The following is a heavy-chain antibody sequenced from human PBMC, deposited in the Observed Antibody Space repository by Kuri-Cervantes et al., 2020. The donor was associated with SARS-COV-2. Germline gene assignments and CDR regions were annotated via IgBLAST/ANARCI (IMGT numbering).Heavy chain of an antibody. D-gene: IGHD3-3*01. CDR2: IKQDGSEK. J-gene: IGHJ4*02. V-gene: IGHV3-7*03. CDR1: GFTFSSYW. CDR3: ARDQNYDFWSGSKRGHFDY. Sequence: GGSLRLSCAAPGFTFSSYWVSWVRQAPGKGLEWVANIKQDGSEKYYVDSVKGRFTISRDNAKNSLYLQMNSLRAEDTAMYYCARDQNYDFWSGSKRGHFDYWGQGTLVTVSS.